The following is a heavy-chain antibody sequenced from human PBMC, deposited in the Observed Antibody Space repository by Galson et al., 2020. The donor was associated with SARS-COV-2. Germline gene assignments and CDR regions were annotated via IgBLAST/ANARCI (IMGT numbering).Heavy chain of an antibody. CDR1: GFSLTTTGVG. Sequence: SGPTLVKPTQTLTLTCTFSGFSLTTTGVGVGWIRQPPGKALEWLAHIYWDDDKRYTPSLKGRLTITKDTSKNQVVLRMTNMDPVDTATYFCAHFPDSNGYYEHYLDHWGQGALVTVSS. CDR3: AHFPDSNGYYEHYLDH. CDR2: IYWDDDK. D-gene: IGHD3-22*01. V-gene: IGHV2-5*02. J-gene: IGHJ4*02.